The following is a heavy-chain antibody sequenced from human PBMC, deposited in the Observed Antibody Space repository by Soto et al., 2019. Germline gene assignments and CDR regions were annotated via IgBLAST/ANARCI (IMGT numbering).Heavy chain of an antibody. D-gene: IGHD4-17*01. Sequence: SGTLFLPCTVSGGSLSNYYWGWIRQPPGKGLEWIGYIYYSGSTNYNPSLKSRVTISVDTSKNQFSLKLSSVTAADTAVYYCARRYGASFDYWGQGTLVTVSS. CDR2: IYYSGST. V-gene: IGHV4-59*01. CDR1: GGSLSNYY. CDR3: ARRYGASFDY. J-gene: IGHJ4*02.